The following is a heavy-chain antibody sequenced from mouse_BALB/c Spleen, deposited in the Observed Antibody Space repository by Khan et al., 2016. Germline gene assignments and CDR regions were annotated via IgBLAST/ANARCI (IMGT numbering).Heavy chain of an antibody. D-gene: IGHD1-1*01. V-gene: IGHV9-3*02. Sequence: QIQWVQSGPELKKPGETVKISCKASGYTFTNYGMNWVKQAPGKGLKWMGWINTNTGEPTYAEEFKGRFAFSLETSASTAYLQITTLKNEDTATXFCAEDYYGSNWFAYWGQGTLVTVSA. J-gene: IGHJ3*01. CDR1: GYTFTNYG. CDR3: AEDYYGSNWFAY. CDR2: INTNTGEP.